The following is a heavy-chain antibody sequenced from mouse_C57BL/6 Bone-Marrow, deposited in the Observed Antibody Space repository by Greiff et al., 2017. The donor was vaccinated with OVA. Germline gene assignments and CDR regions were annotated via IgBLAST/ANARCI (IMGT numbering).Heavy chain of an antibody. V-gene: IGHV14-4*01. D-gene: IGHD1-1*01. CDR2: IDPENGDT. CDR1: GFNIKDDY. Sequence: EVKLQQSGAELVRPGASVKLSCTASGFNIKDDYMHWVKQRPEQGLEWIGWIDPENGDTEYASKFQGKATITADTSSNTAYLQLSSLTSEDTAVYYCTPITTVVPYYAMDYWGQGTSVTVSS. CDR3: TPITTVVPYYAMDY. J-gene: IGHJ4*01.